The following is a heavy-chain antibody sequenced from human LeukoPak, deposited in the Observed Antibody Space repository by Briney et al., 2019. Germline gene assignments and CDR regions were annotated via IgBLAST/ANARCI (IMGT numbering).Heavy chain of an antibody. V-gene: IGHV4-34*01. CDR3: ARDGGYYDFWSGYGRKWFDP. D-gene: IGHD3-3*01. Sequence: SETLSLTCAVYGGSFSGYYWSWIRQPPGKGLEWIGSIYYSGSTYYNPSLKSRVTISVDTSKNQFSLKLSSVTAADTAVYYCARDGGYYDFWSGYGRKWFDPWGQGTLVTVSS. CDR1: GGSFSGYY. J-gene: IGHJ5*02. CDR2: IYYSGST.